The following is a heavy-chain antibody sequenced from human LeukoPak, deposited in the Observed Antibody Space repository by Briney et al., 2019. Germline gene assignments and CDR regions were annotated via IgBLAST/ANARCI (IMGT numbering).Heavy chain of an antibody. CDR1: GFTFSSYA. D-gene: IGHD1-26*01. Sequence: GGSLTLSCAASGFTFSSYAMSWVRQAPGKGLAWVSAISGSGGSTYYADSVKGRFTISREISKNTLYLQMNSLRAEGTAVYYCAKAVGFWDFDLWGRGTLVTVSS. CDR3: AKAVGFWDFDL. CDR2: ISGSGGST. J-gene: IGHJ2*01. V-gene: IGHV3-23*01.